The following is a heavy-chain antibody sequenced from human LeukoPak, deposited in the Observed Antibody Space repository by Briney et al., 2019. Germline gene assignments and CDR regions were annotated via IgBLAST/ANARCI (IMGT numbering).Heavy chain of an antibody. D-gene: IGHD3-16*02. V-gene: IGHV3-30-3*01. Sequence: PGGSLRLSCAASGFTFSSYAMHWVRQAPGKGLEWVAVISYDGSNKYYADSVKGRFTISRDNSKNTLYLQVNSLRAEDTAVYYCARDGDYVWGSYRDHSYYGMDVWGQGTTVTVSS. CDR1: GFTFSSYA. J-gene: IGHJ6*02. CDR3: ARDGDYVWGSYRDHSYYGMDV. CDR2: ISYDGSNK.